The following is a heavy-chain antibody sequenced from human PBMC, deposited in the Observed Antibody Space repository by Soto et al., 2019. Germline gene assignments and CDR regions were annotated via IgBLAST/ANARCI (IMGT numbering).Heavy chain of an antibody. CDR1: GFTFSSYA. Sequence: GGSLRLSCAASGFTFSSYAMSWVRQAPGKGLEWVSAISGSVRSTYYAESVKGRFTISRDNSKNALYLQMNSLRAEDTAIYYCAKSPGSGWAYYYYGMDVWGQGTTVTVSS. J-gene: IGHJ6*02. V-gene: IGHV3-23*01. D-gene: IGHD6-19*01. CDR3: AKSPGSGWAYYYYGMDV. CDR2: ISGSVRST.